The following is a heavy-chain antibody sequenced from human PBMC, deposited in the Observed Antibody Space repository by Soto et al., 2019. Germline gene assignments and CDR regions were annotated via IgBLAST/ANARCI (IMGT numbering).Heavy chain of an antibody. D-gene: IGHD4-17*01. CDR1: GGSISSSSYY. Sequence: PSETLSLTCTVSGGSISSSSYYWGWIRQPPGKGLEWIGSIYYSGSTYYNPSLKSRVTISVDTSKNQFSLKLSSVTAADTAVYYCARLNPTTVIQNYFDYWGQGTLVTVSS. J-gene: IGHJ4*02. V-gene: IGHV4-39*01. CDR3: ARLNPTTVIQNYFDY. CDR2: IYYSGST.